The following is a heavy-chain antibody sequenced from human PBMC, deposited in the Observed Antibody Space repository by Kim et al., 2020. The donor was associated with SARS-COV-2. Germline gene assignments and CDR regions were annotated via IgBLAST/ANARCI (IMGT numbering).Heavy chain of an antibody. J-gene: IGHJ6*02. CDR2: AYKGNT. Sequence: AYKGNTNYAQKLQGRVPMTTDTSTSTAYMGLRSLRSDDTAVYYCYYYGMDVWGQGTTVTVSS. V-gene: IGHV1-18*01. CDR3: YYYGMDV.